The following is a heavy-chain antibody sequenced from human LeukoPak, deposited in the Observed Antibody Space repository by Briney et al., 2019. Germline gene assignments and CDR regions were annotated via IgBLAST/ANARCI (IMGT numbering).Heavy chain of an antibody. CDR2: INKDGSDK. CDR1: GFTFNMYW. Sequence: GGSLRLFCAASGFTFNMYWMTWVRQAPGKGLESVAYINKDGSDKYYVDSVRGRFTVSRDNAKNSLYLQMNSLRAEDTAVYYCARDAGYGGNSDYWGQGTLVTVSS. CDR3: ARDAGYGGNSDY. D-gene: IGHD4-23*01. J-gene: IGHJ4*02. V-gene: IGHV3-7*01.